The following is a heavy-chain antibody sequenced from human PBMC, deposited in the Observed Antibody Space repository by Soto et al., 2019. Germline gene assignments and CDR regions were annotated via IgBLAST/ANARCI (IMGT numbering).Heavy chain of an antibody. CDR2: ISGSGGST. D-gene: IGHD2-2*01. Sequence: GGSLRLSCAASGFTFSSYAMSWVRQAPGKGLEWVSAISGSGGSTYYADSVKGRFTISRDNSKNTLYLQMNSLRAEDTAVYYCAKDGIGVTSSTSDYYYYMDVWGKGTTVTVS. CDR1: GFTFSSYA. J-gene: IGHJ6*03. CDR3: AKDGIGVTSSTSDYYYYMDV. V-gene: IGHV3-23*01.